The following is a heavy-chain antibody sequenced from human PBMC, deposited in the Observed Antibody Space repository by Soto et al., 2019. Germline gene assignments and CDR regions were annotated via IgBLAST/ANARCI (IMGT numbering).Heavy chain of an antibody. V-gene: IGHV3-74*01. CDR1: GYTFSPFW. J-gene: IGHJ3*01. Sequence: GGSLRLSCAASGYTFSPFWMHWVRQAPGKGLVWVSHINGDSTTILYADSVRGRFTISRDNAKNTLYLQMNSLKGEDTAVYYCVRDRGNPDSFNVWGRGTMVT. CDR2: INGDSTTI. CDR3: VRDRGNPDSFNV. D-gene: IGHD3-10*01.